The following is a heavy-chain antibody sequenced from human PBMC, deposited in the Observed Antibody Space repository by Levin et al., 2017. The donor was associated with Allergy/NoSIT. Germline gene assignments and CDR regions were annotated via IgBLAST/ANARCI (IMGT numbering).Heavy chain of an antibody. V-gene: IGHV3-30*03. J-gene: IGHJ4*02. CDR2: ISYDGSNK. D-gene: IGHD2-8*01. CDR3: ARDPRLMVYALGGPFDY. Sequence: GESLKISCAASGFTFSSYGMHWVRQAPGKGLEWVAVISYDGSNKYYADSVKGRFTISRDNSKNTLYLQMNSLRAEDTAVYYCARDPRLMVYALGGPFDYWGQGTLVTVSS. CDR1: GFTFSSYG.